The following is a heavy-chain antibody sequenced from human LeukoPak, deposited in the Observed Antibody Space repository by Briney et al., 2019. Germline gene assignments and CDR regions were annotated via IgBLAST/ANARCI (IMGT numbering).Heavy chain of an antibody. Sequence: ASETLSLTCAVYGGSFSGYYWSWVRQPPGKGLEWIGEINHSGGTNYNPSLKSRVTISVDTSKNQFSLKLSSVTAADTAVYYCARGRWSWFDPWGQGTLVTVSS. CDR2: INHSGGT. CDR3: ARGRWSWFDP. CDR1: GGSFSGYY. J-gene: IGHJ5*02. D-gene: IGHD4-23*01. V-gene: IGHV4-34*01.